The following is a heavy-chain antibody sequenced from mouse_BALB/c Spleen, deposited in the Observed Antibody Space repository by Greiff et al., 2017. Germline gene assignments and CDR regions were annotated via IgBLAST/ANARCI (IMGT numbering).Heavy chain of an antibody. V-gene: IGHV1-14*01. Sequence: LVESGPELVKPGASVKMSCKASGYTFTSYVMHWVQQKPGQGLEWIGYINPYNDGTKYNEKFKGKATLTSDKSSSTAYMELSSLTSEDSAVYYCARGDGYYAMDYWGQGTSVTVSS. CDR2: INPYNDGT. CDR3: ARGDGYYAMDY. CDR1: GYTFTSYV. J-gene: IGHJ4*01. D-gene: IGHD2-3*01.